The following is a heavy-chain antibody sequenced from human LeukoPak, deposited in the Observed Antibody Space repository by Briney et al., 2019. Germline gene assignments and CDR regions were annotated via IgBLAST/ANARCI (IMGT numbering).Heavy chain of an antibody. CDR3: ASQRRWWELLSAFDI. V-gene: IGHV4-30-4*08. CDR1: GFTFSSYA. Sequence: LRLSCAASGFTFSSYAMSWVRQPPGKGLEWIGYIYYSGSTYYNPSLKSRVTISVDTSKNQFSLKLSSVTAADTAVYYCASQRRWWELLSAFDIWGQGTMVTVSS. J-gene: IGHJ3*02. D-gene: IGHD1-26*01. CDR2: IYYSGST.